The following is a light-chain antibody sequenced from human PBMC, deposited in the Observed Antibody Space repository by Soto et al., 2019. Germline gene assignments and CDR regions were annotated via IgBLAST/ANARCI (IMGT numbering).Light chain of an antibody. J-gene: IGKJ5*01. CDR1: QSVTTY. CDR2: GAS. CDR3: QQYGSSPIT. V-gene: IGKV3-20*01. Sequence: ETVLTQSPATLSLSPGESATLSCRASQSVTTYLAWYQQKPGQAPRLLIYGASSRATGIPDRFSGSGSGTDFTLTVSRLEPEDFAVYYCQQYGSSPITFGQGTRLEI.